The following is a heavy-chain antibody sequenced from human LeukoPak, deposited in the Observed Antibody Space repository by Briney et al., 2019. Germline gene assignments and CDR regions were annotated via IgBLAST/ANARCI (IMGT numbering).Heavy chain of an antibody. CDR2: IYYSGST. CDR3: ARDRRESTKPNDAFDI. CDR1: GGPISSYY. J-gene: IGHJ3*02. V-gene: IGHV4-59*01. Sequence: SETLSLTCTVSGGPISSYYWSWIRQPPGKGLEWIGYIYYSGSTNYNPSLKSRVTISVDTSKNQFSLKLSSVTAADTAVYYCARDRRESTKPNDAFDIWGQGTMVTVSS. D-gene: IGHD1-1*01.